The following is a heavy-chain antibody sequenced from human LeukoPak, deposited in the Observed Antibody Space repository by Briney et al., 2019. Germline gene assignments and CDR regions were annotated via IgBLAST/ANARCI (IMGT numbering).Heavy chain of an antibody. J-gene: IGHJ4*02. D-gene: IGHD3-9*01. CDR3: ARWKSYFDWSFDY. Sequence: SVKVSCKASGGTFSSYAISWVRQAPGQGLEWMGRIIPILGIANYAQKFQGRVTITADKSTSTAYMELSSLRSEDTAVYYCARWKSYFDWSFDYWGQGTLVTVSS. CDR1: GGTFSSYA. CDR2: IIPILGIA. V-gene: IGHV1-69*04.